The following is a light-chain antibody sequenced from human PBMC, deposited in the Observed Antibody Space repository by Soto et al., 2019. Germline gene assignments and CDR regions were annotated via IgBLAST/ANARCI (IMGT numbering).Light chain of an antibody. CDR2: GAS. Sequence: EIVLTQSPGTLSLSPGERATLSCRTSQTISTTYLAWYQQNPGQAPRLLIYGASSRATGIPDRFSGSGSGTDFTLTISRLEPEDFGVYYCQQFDSSPYTFGQGTKLEIK. CDR3: QQFDSSPYT. CDR1: QTISTTY. J-gene: IGKJ2*01. V-gene: IGKV3-20*01.